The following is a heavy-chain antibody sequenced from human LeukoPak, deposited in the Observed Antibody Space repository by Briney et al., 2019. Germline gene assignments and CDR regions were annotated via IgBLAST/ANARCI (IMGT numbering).Heavy chain of an antibody. CDR2: INHSGST. Sequence: TSETLSLTCAVYGGSFSGYYWTWIRQPPGKGLEWIGEINHSGSTNYNPSLKSRVTISVDTSKNQFSLKLRFVTAADTAVYYCARLPNLRGYYYYMDVWGKGTTVTISS. CDR3: ARLPNLRGYYYYMDV. J-gene: IGHJ6*03. CDR1: GGSFSGYY. V-gene: IGHV4-34*01.